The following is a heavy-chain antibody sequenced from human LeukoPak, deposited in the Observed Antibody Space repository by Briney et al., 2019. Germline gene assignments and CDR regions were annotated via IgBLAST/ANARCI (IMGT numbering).Heavy chain of an antibody. D-gene: IGHD2-2*03. CDR2: IYPGDSDT. CDR3: ARQGVGYCSSTSCYGRASFDY. J-gene: IGHJ4*02. V-gene: IGHV5-51*01. Sequence: GESLKISCKGSGYSFTSYWIGWVRQMPGKGLGWMGIIYPGDSDTRYSPSFQGQVTISADKSISTAYLQWSSLKASDTAMYYCARQGVGYCSSTSCYGRASFDYWGQGTLVTVSS. CDR1: GYSFTSYW.